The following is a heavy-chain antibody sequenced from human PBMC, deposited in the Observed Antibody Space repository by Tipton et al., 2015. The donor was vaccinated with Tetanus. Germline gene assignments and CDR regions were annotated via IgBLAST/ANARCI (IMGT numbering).Heavy chain of an antibody. CDR1: GFTFSSYG. CDR3: ATKGVAHFGTLDY. Sequence: SLRLSCAASGFTFSSYGMHWVRQAPGKGLEWVAVISYDGSNKYYADSVKGRFTISRDNSKNTLYLQMNSLRAEDTAVYYCATKGVAHFGTLDYWGQGTLVTVSS. V-gene: IGHV3-30*03. CDR2: ISYDGSNK. D-gene: IGHD3-16*01. J-gene: IGHJ4*02.